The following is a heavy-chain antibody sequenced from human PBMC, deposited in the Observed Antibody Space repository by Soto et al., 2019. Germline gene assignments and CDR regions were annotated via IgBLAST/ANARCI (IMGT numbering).Heavy chain of an antibody. CDR1: GGSLTVYY. V-gene: IGHV4-59*01. CDR3: ARDTGMAYSSEY. CDR2: IYNSGGT. D-gene: IGHD2-8*02. Sequence: PSETLSLTCTVSGGSLTVYYWSWIRQPPGKGLEWIGYIYNSGGTNYNPSLKSRVTISIDTSKNQFSLKLSSVTAADTAVYYCARDTGMAYSSEYWGPGTLVTVSS. J-gene: IGHJ4*02.